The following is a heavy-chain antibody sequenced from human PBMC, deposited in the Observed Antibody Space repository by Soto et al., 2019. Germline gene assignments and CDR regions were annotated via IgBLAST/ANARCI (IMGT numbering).Heavy chain of an antibody. CDR3: ATCSGGSCYF. D-gene: IGHD2-15*01. J-gene: IGHJ4*02. V-gene: IGHV1-3*01. CDR1: GYSFTSYA. CDR2: INAGNGNT. Sequence: ASVKVSCKASGYSFTSYAIHWMRQAPGQRLEWMGWINAGNGNTKVPQKFQGRVTLTEDTSTDTAYMELSSLTSDDTAVYYCATCSGGSCYFWGQGALVTVSS.